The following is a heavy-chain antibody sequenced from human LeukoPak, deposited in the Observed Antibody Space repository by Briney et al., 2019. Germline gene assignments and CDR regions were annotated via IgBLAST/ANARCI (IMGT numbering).Heavy chain of an antibody. CDR1: GYTFASYY. V-gene: IGHV1-46*01. Sequence: GASVKVSCKASGYTFASYYLHWVRQAPGQGLEWMGLINPSGGRTSYAQKFQGRVTMTRDMSTSTVYMELSSLRSEDTAVFYCARGWVNSGYYYVSDYWGQGTLVSVSS. J-gene: IGHJ4*02. D-gene: IGHD3-22*01. CDR2: INPSGGRT. CDR3: ARGWVNSGYYYVSDY.